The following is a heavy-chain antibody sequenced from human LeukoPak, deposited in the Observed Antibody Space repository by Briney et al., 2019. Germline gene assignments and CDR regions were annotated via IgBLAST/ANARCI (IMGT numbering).Heavy chain of an antibody. Sequence: GRSLRLSCAASGFSLSTYAMHWVRQAPGKGLEWVAVILYDGNNKYYADSVKGRFTISRDTSKSTLYLQMDSLRAEDTAVYYCARGRFGSGGIDYWGQGTLVTVSS. CDR2: ILYDGNNK. V-gene: IGHV3-30-3*01. CDR1: GFSLSTYA. CDR3: ARGRFGSGGIDY. D-gene: IGHD2-8*02. J-gene: IGHJ4*02.